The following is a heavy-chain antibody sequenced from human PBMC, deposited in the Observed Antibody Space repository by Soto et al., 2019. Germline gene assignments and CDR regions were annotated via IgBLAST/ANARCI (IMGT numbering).Heavy chain of an antibody. J-gene: IGHJ6*02. CDR3: ARERSYGMDV. Sequence: ASVKVSCKASGGTFSSYAISWVRQAPGQGLEWMGGIIPIFGTANYAQKFQGRVTITADESTSTAYMELSSLRSEDTAVYYCARERSYGMDVWGQGTTVTVSS. CDR1: GGTFSSYA. CDR2: IIPIFGTA. V-gene: IGHV1-69*13.